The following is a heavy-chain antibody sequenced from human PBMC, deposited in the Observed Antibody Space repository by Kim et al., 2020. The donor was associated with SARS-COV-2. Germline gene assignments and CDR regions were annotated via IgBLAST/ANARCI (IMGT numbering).Heavy chain of an antibody. Sequence: SPSFQGQVTISDDKSVSTAYLQWSSLKASDTAMYYCARHAGGYSYGGFDPWGQGTLVTVSS. V-gene: IGHV5-51*01. J-gene: IGHJ5*02. CDR3: ARHAGGYSYGGFDP. D-gene: IGHD5-18*01.